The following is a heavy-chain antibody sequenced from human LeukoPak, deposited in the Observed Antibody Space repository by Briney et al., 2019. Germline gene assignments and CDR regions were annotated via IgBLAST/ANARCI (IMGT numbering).Heavy chain of an antibody. CDR1: GGSISNYY. J-gene: IGHJ4*02. D-gene: IGHD3-22*01. CDR3: ARVHDTSSYFYPFDY. CDR2: ISYSGGT. V-gene: IGHV4-59*01. Sequence: SETLSLTCTVSGGSISNYYWSWIRQPPGKGLEWIGYISYSGGTNYNPSLKSRVTISLDTPNNQFSLRLSSVTAADTAMYYCARVHDTSSYFYPFDYWGQGTLVTVSP.